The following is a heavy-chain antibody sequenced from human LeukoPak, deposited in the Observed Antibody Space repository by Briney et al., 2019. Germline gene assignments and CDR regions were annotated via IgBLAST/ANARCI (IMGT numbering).Heavy chain of an antibody. V-gene: IGHV1-69*13. CDR2: IIPIFGTA. CDR3: ATENIRGVIKYFDY. D-gene: IGHD3-10*01. J-gene: IGHJ4*02. CDR1: GGTFSSYA. Sequence: GASVKVSCKASGGTFSSYAISWVRQAPGQGPEWMGGIIPIFGTANYAQKFQGRVTITADESTSTAYMELSSLRSEDTAVYYCATENIRGVIKYFDYWGQGTLVTVSS.